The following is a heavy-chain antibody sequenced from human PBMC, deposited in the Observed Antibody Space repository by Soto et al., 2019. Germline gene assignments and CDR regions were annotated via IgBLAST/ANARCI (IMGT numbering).Heavy chain of an antibody. CDR2: IYYSGST. CDR1: GGSISSYY. CDR3: ARDDIVVVPAAIGAYYYYGMDV. J-gene: IGHJ6*02. D-gene: IGHD2-2*01. V-gene: IGHV4-59*01. Sequence: PSETLSLTCTVSGGSISSYYWSWIRQPPGKGLEWIGYIYYSGSTNYNPPLKSRVTISVDTSKNQFSLKLSSVTAADTAVYYCARDDIVVVPAAIGAYYYYGMDVWGQGTTVTVSS.